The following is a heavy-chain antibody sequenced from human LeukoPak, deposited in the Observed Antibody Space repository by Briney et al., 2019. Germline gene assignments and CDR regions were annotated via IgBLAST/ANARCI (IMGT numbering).Heavy chain of an antibody. CDR2: IYPGDSDT. CDR3: ARYLQRYFDWLIDY. CDR1: GYSFTSYW. V-gene: IGHV5-51*01. D-gene: IGHD3-9*01. J-gene: IGHJ4*02. Sequence: GGSLKISCKGSGYSFTSYWIGWVRQVPGKGLEWMGIIYPGDSDTRYSPSFQGQVTISADKSISTAYLQWSSLKASDTAMYYCARYLQRYFDWLIDYWGQGTLVTVSS.